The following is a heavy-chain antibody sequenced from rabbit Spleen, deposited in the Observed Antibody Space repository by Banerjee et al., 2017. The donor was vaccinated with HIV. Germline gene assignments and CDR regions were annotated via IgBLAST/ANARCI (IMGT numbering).Heavy chain of an antibody. V-gene: IGHV1S45*01. CDR2: IDTASSGTT. D-gene: IGHD1-1*01. J-gene: IGHJ4*01. CDR3: ARDLTDVIGWNFGW. Sequence: QELLVESGGGLVQPGGSLKLSCKASGFDFSSYGVSWVRQPPGKGLEWIACIDTASSGTTYYASWAKGRFTISKTSSTTVTLQMTTLTAADTATYFCARDLTDVIGWNFGWWGPGTLVTVS. CDR1: GFDFSSYG.